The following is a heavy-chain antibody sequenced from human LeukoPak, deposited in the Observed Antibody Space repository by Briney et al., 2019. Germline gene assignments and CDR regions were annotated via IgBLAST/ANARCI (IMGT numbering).Heavy chain of an antibody. CDR1: GYTFSNYY. Sequence: ASVKVSCRASGYTFSNYYMHWVRQAPGQELEWMGLINPTATGTNYAQKFRGRVTLTRDTSTTTVYMELSSLRSADSAVYYCAREESGGYFDYWGQGTLVTVSS. D-gene: IGHD2-8*02. CDR3: AREESGGYFDY. J-gene: IGHJ4*02. CDR2: INPTATGT. V-gene: IGHV1-46*01.